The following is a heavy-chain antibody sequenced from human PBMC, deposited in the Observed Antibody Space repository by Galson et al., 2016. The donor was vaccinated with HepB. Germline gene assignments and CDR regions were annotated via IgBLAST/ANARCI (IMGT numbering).Heavy chain of an antibody. CDR1: GFTFRNHG. J-gene: IGHJ4*02. V-gene: IGHV3-33*01. CDR3: AVAWGGVATWDYFEY. D-gene: IGHD3-3*01. CDR2: IWYDGSNK. Sequence: SLRLSCAASGFTFRNHGMHWVRQAPGKGLEWVAGIWYDGSNKYYPDSVQGRFTISRDNSKDTLYLQMNNLRAEDTAVYYCAVAWGGVATWDYFEYWGQGAVVTVSS.